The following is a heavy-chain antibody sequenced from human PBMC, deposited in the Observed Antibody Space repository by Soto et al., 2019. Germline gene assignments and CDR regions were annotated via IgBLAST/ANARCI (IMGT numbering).Heavy chain of an antibody. J-gene: IGHJ5*02. CDR2: INYSGTT. D-gene: IGHD2-15*01. CDR3: GRLPMSFSSAVDR. CDR1: GDSFSSGDSFSSDSYY. V-gene: IGHV4-39*01. Sequence: QLQLQESGPGLVKTSETLSLTCTVSGDSFSSGDSFSSDSYYWGWIRQPPGKTLEWIGSINYSGTTYYNTSLGSRVTISIDISRKQFSLSLASVTAADTAKYFCGRLPMSFSSAVDRWGQGTLVTVSP.